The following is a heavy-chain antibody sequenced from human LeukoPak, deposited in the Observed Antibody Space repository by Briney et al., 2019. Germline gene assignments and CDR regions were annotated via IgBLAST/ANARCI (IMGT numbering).Heavy chain of an antibody. CDR1: GFTFSTYA. CDR3: AKEGDYGSPPYYFDY. Sequence: PGGSLRLSCAASGFTFSTYAMSWARQAPGKGLEWVSGVSGNGGNTYYADSVKGRFTIFRDNSKNTLYLQMNSLRAEDTAAYYCAKEGDYGSPPYYFDYWGQGTLVTVSS. J-gene: IGHJ4*02. V-gene: IGHV3-23*01. D-gene: IGHD3-10*01. CDR2: VSGNGGNT.